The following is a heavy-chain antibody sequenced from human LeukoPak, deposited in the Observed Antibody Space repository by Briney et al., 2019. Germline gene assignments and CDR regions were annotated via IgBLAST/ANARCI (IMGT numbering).Heavy chain of an antibody. CDR1: GGSFSGYY. D-gene: IGHD6-13*01. CDR2: INHSGST. V-gene: IGHV4-34*01. Sequence: PSETLSLTCAVYGGSFSGYYWSWIRQPPGKGLEWIGEINHSGSTNYNPSLKSRVTISVDTSKNQLSLKLSFVTAADTAVYYCARVPSPWDIAAAGTVDYWGQGTLVTVSS. J-gene: IGHJ4*02. CDR3: ARVPSPWDIAAAGTVDY.